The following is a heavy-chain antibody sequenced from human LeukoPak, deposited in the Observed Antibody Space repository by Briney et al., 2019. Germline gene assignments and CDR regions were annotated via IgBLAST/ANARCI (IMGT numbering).Heavy chain of an antibody. CDR1: GGTFSSYA. D-gene: IGHD2-15*01. V-gene: IGHV1-69*04. CDR2: IIPILGIA. J-gene: IGHJ4*02. Sequence: SVKVSCKASGGTFSSYAISWVRQAPGQGLEWMGRIIPILGIANYAQKFQGRVTITADKSTSTAYMELSSLRSEDTAVYYCARVASCCQALYYFDYWGQGTLVTVSS. CDR3: ARVASCCQALYYFDY.